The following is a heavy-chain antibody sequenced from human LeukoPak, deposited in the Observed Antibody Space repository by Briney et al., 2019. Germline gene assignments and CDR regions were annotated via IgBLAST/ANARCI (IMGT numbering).Heavy chain of an antibody. J-gene: IGHJ4*02. CDR2: INPNSGGT. V-gene: IGHV1-2*04. CDR3: AAESRRGGSYPPGGDY. Sequence: ASVKVSCKASGYTFTGYYMHWVRQAPGQGLEWMGWINPNSGGTNYAQKFQGWVTMTRDTSISTAYMELSRLRSDDTAVYYCAAESRRGGSYPPGGDYWGQGTLVTVSS. D-gene: IGHD1-26*01. CDR1: GYTFTGYY.